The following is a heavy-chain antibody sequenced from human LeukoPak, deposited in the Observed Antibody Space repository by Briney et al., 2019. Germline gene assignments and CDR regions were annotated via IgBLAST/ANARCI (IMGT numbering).Heavy chain of an antibody. V-gene: IGHV3-53*01. Sequence: GGSLRLSCAASGFAVSTTYMSWVRQAPGKGLEWVSVIYTSGSTYYADSVKGRSTISRDNSKNTVYLQMNSLRAEDTAVYYCARDITSTSYYDYWGQGTLVTVSS. CDR3: ARDITSTSYYDY. J-gene: IGHJ4*02. D-gene: IGHD2-2*01. CDR1: GFAVSTTY. CDR2: IYTSGST.